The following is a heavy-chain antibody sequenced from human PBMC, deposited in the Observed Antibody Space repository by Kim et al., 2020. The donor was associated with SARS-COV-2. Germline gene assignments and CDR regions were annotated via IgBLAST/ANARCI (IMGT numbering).Heavy chain of an antibody. CDR2: ISAYNGNT. J-gene: IGHJ4*02. Sequence: ASVKVSCKASGYTFTSYGISWVRQAPGQGLEWMGWISAYNGNTNYAQKLQGRVTMTTDTSTSTAYMELRSLRSDDTAVYYCAREGRLRTLIAAADNPPRDEPYYFDYWGQGTLVTVSS. CDR3: AREGRLRTLIAAADNPPRDEPYYFDY. D-gene: IGHD6-13*01. V-gene: IGHV1-18*01. CDR1: GYTFTSYG.